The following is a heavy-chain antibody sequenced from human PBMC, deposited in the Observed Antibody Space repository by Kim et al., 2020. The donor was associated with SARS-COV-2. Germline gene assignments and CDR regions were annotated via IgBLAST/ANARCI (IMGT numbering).Heavy chain of an antibody. Sequence: GGSLRLSCEASGFSYNSYWMSWVRQAPGKGLEWVANIKKDGSEKHYVDSVKGRFTISRDNAKNSLYLHMNSLRPEDTAVYYCARLMGGVRKHYGEYFHHWGLGTLVTVSS. D-gene: IGHD2-8*01. CDR2: IKKDGSEK. CDR3: ARLMGGVRKHYGEYFHH. CDR1: GFSYNSYW. J-gene: IGHJ1*01. V-gene: IGHV3-7*01.